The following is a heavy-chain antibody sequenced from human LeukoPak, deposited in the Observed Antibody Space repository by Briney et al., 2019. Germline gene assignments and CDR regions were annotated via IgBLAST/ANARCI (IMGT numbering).Heavy chain of an antibody. CDR1: GGTFSDFA. CDR2: IIPMFGTA. V-gene: IGHV1-69*06. Sequence: ASVKVSCKASGGTFSDFAISWVRQAPGQGLEWMGGIIPMFGTANYAQKFRGRVTITADKFTNTAYMELSSLKSEDTAVYYCARDPDYNDYVPGAFDIWGQGTMVTVSS. J-gene: IGHJ3*02. D-gene: IGHD4-11*01. CDR3: ARDPDYNDYVPGAFDI.